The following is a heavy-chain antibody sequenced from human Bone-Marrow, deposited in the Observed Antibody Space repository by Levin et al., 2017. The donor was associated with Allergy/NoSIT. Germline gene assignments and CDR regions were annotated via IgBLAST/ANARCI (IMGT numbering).Heavy chain of an antibody. Sequence: GESLKISCAASDFIVTNQYMNWVRQAPGKGLDWVSVVYNDGTTYYADSVQGRFTISRDNSKNTLYLQMSSLRVEDTAVYYCAGSTNSWFDPWGQGTLVIVSS. CDR3: AGSTNSWFDP. CDR1: DFIVTNQY. V-gene: IGHV3-53*01. CDR2: VYNDGTT. J-gene: IGHJ5*02. D-gene: IGHD5-24*01.